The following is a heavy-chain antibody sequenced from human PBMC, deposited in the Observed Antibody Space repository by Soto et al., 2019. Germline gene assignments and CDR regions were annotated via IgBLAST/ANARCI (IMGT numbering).Heavy chain of an antibody. Sequence: SVKVSCKASGFTFSSSAVQWVRQARGQRLEWIGWIVVGSGNTNYAQKFQERVTITRDMSTSTAYMELSSLRSEDTAVYYCAAAPLFGYNWNSVFDYWGQGTLVTVS. J-gene: IGHJ4*02. V-gene: IGHV1-58*01. CDR1: GFTFSSSA. CDR3: AAAPLFGYNWNSVFDY. CDR2: IVVGSGNT. D-gene: IGHD1-7*01.